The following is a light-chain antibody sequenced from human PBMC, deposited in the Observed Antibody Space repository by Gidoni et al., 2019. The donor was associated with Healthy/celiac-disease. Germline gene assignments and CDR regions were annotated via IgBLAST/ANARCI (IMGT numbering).Light chain of an antibody. CDR3: QQYNNWPPVT. Sequence: EIVITQSPATLSVSPGESATLSCRASQSVSSYLAWYQQKPGQAPRLLIYGASTRATGIPARFSGSGSGTEFTLTISSLQSEDFAVYYCQQYNNWPPVTFGQGTRLEIK. CDR1: QSVSSY. J-gene: IGKJ5*01. V-gene: IGKV3-15*01. CDR2: GAS.